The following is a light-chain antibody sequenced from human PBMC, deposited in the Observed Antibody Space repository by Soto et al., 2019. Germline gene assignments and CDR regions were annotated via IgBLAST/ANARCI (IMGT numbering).Light chain of an antibody. J-gene: IGKJ5*01. V-gene: IGKV3-15*01. Sequence: IVWAQSPDPLSVSPGERATLSCRASQSVGSLLAWYQQKPGQAPRLLIYRASSRATGISGSFSGSGSGTEFTLTITSLQSEDFAVYYCQQYNEWPITFGQVTRLEI. CDR1: QSVGSL. CDR2: RAS. CDR3: QQYNEWPIT.